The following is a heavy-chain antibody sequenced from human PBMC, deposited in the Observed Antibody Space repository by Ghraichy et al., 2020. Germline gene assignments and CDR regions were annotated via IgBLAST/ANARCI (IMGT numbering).Heavy chain of an antibody. Sequence: GGSLRLSCAASGFTFSSYAMSWVRQAPGKGLEWVSAISGSGGSTYYADSVKGRFTISRDNSKNTLYLQMNSLRAEDTAVYYCAKDQGGWHELFIFGYFDYWGQGTLVTVSS. CDR2: ISGSGGST. J-gene: IGHJ4*02. CDR1: GFTFSSYA. CDR3: AKDQGGWHELFIFGYFDY. D-gene: IGHD6-19*01. V-gene: IGHV3-23*01.